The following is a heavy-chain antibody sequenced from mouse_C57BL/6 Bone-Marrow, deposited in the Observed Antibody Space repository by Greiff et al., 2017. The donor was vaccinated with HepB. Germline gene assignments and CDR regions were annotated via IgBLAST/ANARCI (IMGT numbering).Heavy chain of an antibody. D-gene: IGHD3-1*01. V-gene: IGHV2-2*01. CDR1: GFSLTSYG. J-gene: IGHJ1*03. CDR3: ARKDSGV. Sequence: QVQLQQSGPGLVQPSQSLSITCTVSGFSLTSYGVHWVRQSPGKGLEWLGVIWSGGSTDYNAAFISRLSISKDNSKSQVFFKMNSLQADDTAIYYCARKDSGVWGTGTTVTVSS. CDR2: IWSGGST.